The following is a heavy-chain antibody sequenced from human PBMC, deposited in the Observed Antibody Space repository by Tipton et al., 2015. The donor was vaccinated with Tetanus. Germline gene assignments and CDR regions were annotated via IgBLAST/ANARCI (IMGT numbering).Heavy chain of an antibody. Sequence: SLRLSCAASGFTFSDYTMAWVRQAPGEGLEWVSTISGGGHNTHYADSVQGRFTISRDNSKNTMYLQMNSLRAEDTAVYYCTRRSYYSSSRCFDAFDLWGQGTMVTVSS. CDR2: ISGGGHNT. V-gene: IGHV3-23*01. CDR1: GFTFSDYT. D-gene: IGHD2-2*01. CDR3: TRRSYYSSSRCFDAFDL. J-gene: IGHJ3*01.